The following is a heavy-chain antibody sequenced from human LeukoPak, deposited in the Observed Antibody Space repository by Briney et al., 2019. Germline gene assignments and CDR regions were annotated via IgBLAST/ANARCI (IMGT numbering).Heavy chain of an antibody. Sequence: ASVKVSCKASGYTFTSYGISWVRQPSGQGLEWMGWLSAYNGNTNYAQKPQGRVTMTTDTSTSTTYMELGCLRLDNTAVYYCARTAYYYDSSGYYPFDYWGQGTLVTVSS. CDR1: GYTFTSYG. V-gene: IGHV1-18*01. D-gene: IGHD3-22*01. CDR2: LSAYNGNT. J-gene: IGHJ4*02. CDR3: ARTAYYYDSSGYYPFDY.